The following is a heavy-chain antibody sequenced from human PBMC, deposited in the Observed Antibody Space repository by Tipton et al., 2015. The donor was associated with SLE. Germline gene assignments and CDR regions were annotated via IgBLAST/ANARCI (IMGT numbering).Heavy chain of an antibody. V-gene: IGHV4-61*09. D-gene: IGHD3-22*01. CDR2: IYTSGST. Sequence: TLSLTCTVFGGSLSSNNYYWGWIRQPAGKGLEWIGHIYTSGSTNYNPSLKSRVTISVDTSKNQFSLKLSAVTAADTAVYYCARAREDDYYDSGGFSQGAFDIWGQGTMVTVSS. CDR3: ARAREDDYYDSGGFSQGAFDI. CDR1: GGSLSSNNYY. J-gene: IGHJ3*02.